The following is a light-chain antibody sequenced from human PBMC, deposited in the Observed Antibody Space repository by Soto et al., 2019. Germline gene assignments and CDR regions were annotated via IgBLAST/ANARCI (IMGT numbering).Light chain of an antibody. CDR3: QQYNSWPRT. CDR1: QSVSSN. V-gene: IGKV3-15*01. J-gene: IGKJ5*01. Sequence: EIVMTQSPVTLSVSPGERVTLSCRASQSVSSNLAWYQQKPGQAPSLLIYGAFTRATGIPARFSGTGSGTEFTLTISSLQPEDLEVYFCQQYNSWPRTFGQGTRLEIK. CDR2: GAF.